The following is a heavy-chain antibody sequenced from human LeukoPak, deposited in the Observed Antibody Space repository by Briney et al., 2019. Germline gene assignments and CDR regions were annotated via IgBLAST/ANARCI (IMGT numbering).Heavy chain of an antibody. D-gene: IGHD3-3*01. J-gene: IGHJ4*02. CDR2: ISSSSSYI. V-gene: IGHV3-21*01. CDR3: ASVLEGVLD. Sequence: KTGGSLRLSCAASGFTFSSYSMNWVRQAPGKGLEWVSSISSSSSYIYYADSVKGRFTISRDNAKNSLYLQMNSLRAEDTAVYYCASVLEGVLDWGQGTPVTVSS. CDR1: GFTFSSYS.